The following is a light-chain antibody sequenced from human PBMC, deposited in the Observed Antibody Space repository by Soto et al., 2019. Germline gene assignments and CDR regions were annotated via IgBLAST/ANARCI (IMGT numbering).Light chain of an antibody. CDR1: QSISSW. Sequence: DIQMTQSPSTLSASVGDRVTITCRASQSISSWLAWYQQKPGKAPNLLIYKASTLESGVPSRFRGSGSGTEFTLTVSRLQPDDFATYYCQQYGSYPLAFGGGNKVEIK. CDR3: QQYGSYPLA. J-gene: IGKJ4*01. CDR2: KAS. V-gene: IGKV1-5*03.